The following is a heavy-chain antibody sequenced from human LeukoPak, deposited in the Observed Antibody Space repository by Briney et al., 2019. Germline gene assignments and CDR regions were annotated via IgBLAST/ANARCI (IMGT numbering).Heavy chain of an antibody. Sequence: PSETLSLTCTVSGGSISSYYWSWIRQPPRKGLEWIGYIYYSGSTNYNPSLKSRVTISVDTSKNQFSLKLSSVTAADTAVYYCARNKMATIVYFDYWGQGTLVTVSS. J-gene: IGHJ4*02. CDR3: ARNKMATIVYFDY. V-gene: IGHV4-59*01. CDR1: GGSISSYY. CDR2: IYYSGST. D-gene: IGHD5-24*01.